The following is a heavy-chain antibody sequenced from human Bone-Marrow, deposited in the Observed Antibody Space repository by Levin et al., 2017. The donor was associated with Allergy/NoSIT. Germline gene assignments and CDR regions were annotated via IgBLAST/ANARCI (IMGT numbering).Heavy chain of an antibody. CDR2: ISDSGDNT. J-gene: IGHJ4*02. V-gene: IGHV3-23*01. CDR3: AKDRWCSDGLCPPDY. D-gene: IGHD2-15*01. CDR1: GFTLTTYA. Sequence: PGGSLRLSCAASGFTLTTYAMNWVRQAPGKGLEWISIISDSGDNTYYADSVKGRFTISRDISKSTLHLQMNSLRAEDTAVYYCAKDRWCSDGLCPPDYWGQGTLVTVSS.